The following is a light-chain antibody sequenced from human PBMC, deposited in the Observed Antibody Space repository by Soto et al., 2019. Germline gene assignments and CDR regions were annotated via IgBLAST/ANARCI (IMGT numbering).Light chain of an antibody. CDR1: SSDVGAYIF. CDR2: DVN. V-gene: IGLV2-8*01. Sequence: QSVLTQPPSASGSPGQSVTISCTGTSSDVGAYIFVSWYQQHPGKAPKLLIYDVNRRPPGVPDRFFGSKSGNTASLTVSGLQAEDEADYYFGSFAGGTYVFGTGTKVTVL. CDR3: GSFAGGTYV. J-gene: IGLJ1*01.